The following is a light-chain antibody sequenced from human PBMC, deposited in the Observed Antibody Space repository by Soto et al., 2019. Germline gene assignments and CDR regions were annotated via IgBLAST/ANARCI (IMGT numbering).Light chain of an antibody. Sequence: ERVLIQALATLLLSTGERVTLSCRASQSVSTYLGWYQQKPGQAPRLLIYDASNRATGIPARFSGSGSGTDFTLTISSLEPKDFAVYYCQQRRNLPLTFGGGTKVDIK. V-gene: IGKV3-11*01. J-gene: IGKJ4*01. CDR3: QQRRNLPLT. CDR2: DAS. CDR1: QSVSTY.